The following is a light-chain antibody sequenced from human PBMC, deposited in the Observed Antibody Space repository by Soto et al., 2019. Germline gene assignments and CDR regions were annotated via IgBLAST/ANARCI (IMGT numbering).Light chain of an antibody. V-gene: IGKV1-5*01. Sequence: DIQMTQSPCTPSGSVGDRATITCRASQTISSWLAWYQQKPGEAPKLLIYDASALPRGVPSRFSGSGSGTKFTLTIASLQPDDFATYYCQQYETFSGTFGPGTKVDIK. J-gene: IGKJ1*01. CDR1: QTISSW. CDR3: QQYETFSGT. CDR2: DAS.